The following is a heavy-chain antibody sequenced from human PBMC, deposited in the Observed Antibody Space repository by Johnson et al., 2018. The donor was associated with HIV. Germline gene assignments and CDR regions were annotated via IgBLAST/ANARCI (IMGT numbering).Heavy chain of an antibody. D-gene: IGHD6-6*01. CDR3: AKGRVAARQVGAFDI. CDR2: ISSNGGST. J-gene: IGHJ3*02. CDR1: GFTFSSYA. Sequence: VQLVESGGGVERPGGSLRLSCAASGFTFSSYAMHWVRQAPGKGLEYVSAISSNGGSTYHANSVKGRFTISRDNSKNTLNLEMTSLRAEDTAVYYCAKGRVAARQVGAFDIWGQGTMVTVSS. V-gene: IGHV3-64*01.